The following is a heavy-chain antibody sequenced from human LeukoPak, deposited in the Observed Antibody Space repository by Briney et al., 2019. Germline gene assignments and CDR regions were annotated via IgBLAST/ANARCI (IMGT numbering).Heavy chain of an antibody. CDR2: IYDSGST. V-gene: IGHV4-39*07. CDR1: GGSIRSSYYY. Sequence: SETLSLTCTVSGGSIRSSYYYWGWIRQPPGKGLEWIGSIYDSGSTYYNPSLKSRVTISVDTSKNQLSLKLSSVTAADTAVYYCARDGDYWGQGTLVTVSS. J-gene: IGHJ4*02. CDR3: ARDGDY.